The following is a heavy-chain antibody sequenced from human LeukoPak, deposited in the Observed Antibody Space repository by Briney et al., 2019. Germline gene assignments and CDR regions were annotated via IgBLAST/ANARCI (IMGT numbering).Heavy chain of an antibody. CDR1: GYTFTRYA. D-gene: IGHD6-13*01. J-gene: IGHJ4*02. CDR2: SKVGNGNT. V-gene: IGHV1-3*01. Sequence: GASVKVSCKASGYTFTRYAMHWVRHAPGQRLEWMGWSKVGNGNTKYSQKFQGRVTITRDTSASTAYMELSSLRSEDTAVYYCATPGEGQQLVPAYWGQGTLVTVSS. CDR3: ATPGEGQQLVPAY.